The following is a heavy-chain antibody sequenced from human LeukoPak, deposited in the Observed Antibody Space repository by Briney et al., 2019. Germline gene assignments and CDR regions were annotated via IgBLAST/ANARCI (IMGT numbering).Heavy chain of an antibody. CDR2: IYYSGST. J-gene: IGHJ5*02. CDR3: ARDRYYYDSSDPNWFDP. V-gene: IGHV4-59*01. D-gene: IGHD3-22*01. Sequence: SETLSLTCGVSGGSLSFYYWSWVRQSPGEGLEWVGYIYYSGSTNYNPSLKSRVTISADTSKKQFSLKLSSVTAADTAVYYCARDRYYYDSSDPNWFDPWGQGTLVTVSS. CDR1: GGSLSFYY.